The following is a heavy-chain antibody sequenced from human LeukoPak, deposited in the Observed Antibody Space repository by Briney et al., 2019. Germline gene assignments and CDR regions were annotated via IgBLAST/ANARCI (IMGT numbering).Heavy chain of an antibody. CDR3: AKAEPYHDFWSGYPLDY. D-gene: IGHD3-3*01. J-gene: IGHJ4*02. Sequence: GGSLRLSCAASGFTFSSYGMHWVRQAPGKGLEWVAFIRYDGSNKYYADSVKGRFTISRDNSKNTLYLQMNSLRAEDTAVYYCAKAEPYHDFWSGYPLDYWGQGTLVTVSS. CDR2: IRYDGSNK. V-gene: IGHV3-30*02. CDR1: GFTFSSYG.